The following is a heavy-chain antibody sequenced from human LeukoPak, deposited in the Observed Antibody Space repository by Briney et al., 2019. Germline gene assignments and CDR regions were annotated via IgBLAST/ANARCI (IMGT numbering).Heavy chain of an antibody. CDR1: GFTFSNYD. J-gene: IGHJ3*01. D-gene: IGHD1-20*01. V-gene: IGHV3-13*01. CDR2: IGTAGDT. CDR3: AREYNWNVRLYGFDF. Sequence: GGSLRLSCAASGFTFSNYDIHWVRQPTGKGLEWVSAIGTAGDTYYQDSVKGRFTISRENAKNSLYLQMNSLRAGDTAVYYCAREYNWNVRLYGFDFWGQGTMVTVSS.